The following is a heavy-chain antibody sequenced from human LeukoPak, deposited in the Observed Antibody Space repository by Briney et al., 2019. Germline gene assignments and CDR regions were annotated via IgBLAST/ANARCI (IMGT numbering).Heavy chain of an antibody. CDR3: AKVFVNWDVVYYYCMDV. D-gene: IGHD1-1*01. CDR1: GFTFSSYG. CDR2: ITYDGSNK. J-gene: IGHJ6*02. V-gene: IGHV3-30*18. Sequence: GGSLRLSCAASGFTFSSYGMHWVRQAPGKGLEWVAVITYDGSNKYYADSVKGRFTISRDNSKNTLYLQMNSLRAEDTAVYYCAKVFVNWDVVYYYCMDVWGQGTTVTVSS.